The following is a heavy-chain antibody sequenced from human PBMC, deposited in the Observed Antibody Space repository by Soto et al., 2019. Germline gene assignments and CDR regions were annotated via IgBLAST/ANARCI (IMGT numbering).Heavy chain of an antibody. CDR3: ARLVYDTRLNYMYFDF. D-gene: IGHD3-10*01. J-gene: IGHJ4*02. CDR2: IFHDGTA. CDR1: GVSISSGNW. V-gene: IGHV4-4*02. Sequence: SETLSLTCAVYGVSISSGNWWTWVRQTPQRGLEYIGEIFHDGTANYYPSFERRVAISVDTSKNQFSLKLTSVTAADTAIYFCARLVYDTRLNYMYFDFWGQGALVTVSS.